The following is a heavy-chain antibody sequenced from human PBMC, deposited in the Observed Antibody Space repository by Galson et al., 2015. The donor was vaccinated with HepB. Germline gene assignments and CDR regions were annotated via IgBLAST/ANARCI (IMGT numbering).Heavy chain of an antibody. V-gene: IGHV1-8*01. CDR1: GYTFTSYD. Sequence: QSGAEVKKPGESLKISCKASGYTFTSYDINWVRQATGRGLEWMGWMNPNSGNTGYAQKFQGRVTMTRNTSISTAYMELSSLRSEDTAVYYCARYSSSAYYYYYYMDVWGKGTTVTVSS. CDR2: MNPNSGNT. D-gene: IGHD6-6*01. CDR3: ARYSSSAYYYYYYMDV. J-gene: IGHJ6*03.